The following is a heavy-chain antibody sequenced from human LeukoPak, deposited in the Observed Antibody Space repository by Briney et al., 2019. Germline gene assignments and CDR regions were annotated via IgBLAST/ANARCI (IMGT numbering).Heavy chain of an antibody. V-gene: IGHV4-31*01. CDR1: GGSISSGGYY. J-gene: IGHJ4*02. D-gene: IGHD3-16*01. Sequence: PSETLSLTCTVSGGSISSGGYYWSWIRQHPGKGLEWIGYIYYSGSTYYNPSLKSPVTISVDTSKNQFSLKLSSVTAADTAVYYCARVDVGDLTDYWGQGTLVTVSS. CDR3: ARVDVGDLTDY. CDR2: IYYSGST.